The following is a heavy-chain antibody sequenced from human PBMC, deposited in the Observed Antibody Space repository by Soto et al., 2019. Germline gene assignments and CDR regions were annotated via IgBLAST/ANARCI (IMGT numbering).Heavy chain of an antibody. CDR3: ARGIAAADTDYYYGMDV. V-gene: IGHV1-69*12. CDR1: GGTFSSYA. CDR2: SIPTFGTA. Sequence: QVQLVQSGAEVKKPGSSVKVSCKASGGTFSSYAISWVRQAPGQGLEWMGGSIPTFGTANSAQQFQGRIPITADESTSTAYIELSSLRSDDTAVYYCARGIAAADTDYYYGMDVWGQGTTVTVSS. D-gene: IGHD6-13*01. J-gene: IGHJ6*02.